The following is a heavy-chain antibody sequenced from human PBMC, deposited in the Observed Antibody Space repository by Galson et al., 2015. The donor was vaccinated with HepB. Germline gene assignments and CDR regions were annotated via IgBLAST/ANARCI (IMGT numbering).Heavy chain of an antibody. CDR1: GYTFTDYY. V-gene: IGHV1-69-2*01. Sequence: VKVSCKVSGYTFTDYYLHWVQQAPGKGLEWMGLVDPEDGETIYAEKFQGRVTITADTSTDTAYMELSSLRSEDTAVYYCAIRYCGGDCYQNWFDPWGQGTLVTVSS. D-gene: IGHD2-21*01. CDR2: VDPEDGET. J-gene: IGHJ5*02. CDR3: AIRYCGGDCYQNWFDP.